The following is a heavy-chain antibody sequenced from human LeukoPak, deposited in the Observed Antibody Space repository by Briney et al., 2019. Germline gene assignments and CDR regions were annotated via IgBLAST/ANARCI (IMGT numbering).Heavy chain of an antibody. CDR1: GFTFSSYG. Sequence: GRSLRLSCAASGFTFSSYGMHWVRQAPGKGLEWVAVIWYDGSNKYYADSVKGRFTISRDNSKNTLYLQMNSLRAEDTAVYYYARDLYSSSSWSHYWGQGTLVTVSS. V-gene: IGHV3-33*01. CDR3: ARDLYSSSSWSHY. D-gene: IGHD6-6*01. CDR2: IWYDGSNK. J-gene: IGHJ4*02.